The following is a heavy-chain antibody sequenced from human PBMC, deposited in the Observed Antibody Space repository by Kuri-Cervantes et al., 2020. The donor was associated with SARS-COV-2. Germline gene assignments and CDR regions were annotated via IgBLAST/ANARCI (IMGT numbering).Heavy chain of an antibody. CDR3: ARNSGYSSGWFYYYYYMDV. CDR2: IYHSGST. CDR1: GGSISSSNYY. D-gene: IGHD6-19*01. Sequence: GSLRLSCTVSGGSISSSNYYWGWIRQPPGKGLEWIGSIYHSGSTYYNPSLKSRVTISVDTSKNQFSLKLSSVTAADTAVYYCARNSGYSSGWFYYYYYMDVWGKGTTVTVSS. J-gene: IGHJ6*03. V-gene: IGHV4-39*07.